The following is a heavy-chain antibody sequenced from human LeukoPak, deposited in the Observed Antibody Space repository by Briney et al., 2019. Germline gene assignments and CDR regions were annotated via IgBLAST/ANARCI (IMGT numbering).Heavy chain of an antibody. V-gene: IGHV3-66*02. Sequence: GGSLRLSCAASGFTVSTNYMSWVRQAPGKGLEWVSVIYSGGSTYYADSVKGRFTIPRDNSKNMLYLQMSSLRAEDTAVYYCARGSAYSHWGQGTLVTVSS. J-gene: IGHJ4*02. CDR1: GFTVSTNY. D-gene: IGHD3-22*01. CDR2: IYSGGST. CDR3: ARGSAYSH.